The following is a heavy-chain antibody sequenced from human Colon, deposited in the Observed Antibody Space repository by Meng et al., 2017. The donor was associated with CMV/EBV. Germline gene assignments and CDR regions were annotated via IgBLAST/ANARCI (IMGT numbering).Heavy chain of an antibody. D-gene: IGHD3/OR15-3a*01. V-gene: IGHV3-21*06. Sequence: GESLKISCEASGFPFSSSSMNWVRQAPGKGLEWVSSISSLSNDIYYADTVKGRFTISRDNAKNSLYLQMDSLRVEDTAVYFCARGCVTPCGGLSVWGQGTTVTVSS. CDR3: ARGCVTPCGGLSV. CDR1: GFPFSSSS. CDR2: ISSLSNDI. J-gene: IGHJ6*02.